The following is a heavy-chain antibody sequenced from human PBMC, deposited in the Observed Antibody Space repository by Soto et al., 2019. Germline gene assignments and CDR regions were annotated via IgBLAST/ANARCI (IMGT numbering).Heavy chain of an antibody. Sequence: ASVKVSCKASGYTFTSYGISWVRQAPGQGLEWMGWISAYNGNTNYAQKLQGRVTMTTDTSTSTAYMELRSLRSDDTAVYYCARDKREQISGDPPLFDSGGQGTLVPVPS. CDR1: GYTFTSYG. V-gene: IGHV1-18*01. J-gene: IGHJ4*02. CDR3: ARDKREQISGDPPLFDS. D-gene: IGHD4-17*01. CDR2: ISAYNGNT.